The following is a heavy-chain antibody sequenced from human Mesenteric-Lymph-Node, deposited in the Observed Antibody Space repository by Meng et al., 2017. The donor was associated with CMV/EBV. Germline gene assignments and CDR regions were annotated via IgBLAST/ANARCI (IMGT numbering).Heavy chain of an antibody. Sequence: ASVKVSCKASGYTFTSYGISWVRQAPGQGPEWMGWISAYNGNTNYAQKLQGRVTMTTDTSTSTAYMELRSLRSDDTAVYYCARDLIFARPLSPHYFDYWGQGTLVTVSS. V-gene: IGHV1-18*01. D-gene: IGHD6-6*01. CDR2: ISAYNGNT. CDR1: GYTFTSYG. CDR3: ARDLIFARPLSPHYFDY. J-gene: IGHJ4*02.